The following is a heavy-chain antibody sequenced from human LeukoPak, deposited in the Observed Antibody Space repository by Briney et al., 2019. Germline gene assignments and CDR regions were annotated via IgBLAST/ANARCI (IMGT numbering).Heavy chain of an antibody. CDR2: IYHSGST. CDR3: ARGPGSVVVVAAGYYYGMDV. J-gene: IGHJ6*02. Sequence: PSGTLSLTCAVSGGSISSSNWWSWVRQPPGKGLEWVGGIYHSGSTNYNPSLKSRVTISVDKSKNQFSLKLSSVTAADTAVYYCARGPGSVVVVAAGYYYGMDVWGQGTTVTVSS. CDR1: GGSISSSNW. D-gene: IGHD2-15*01. V-gene: IGHV4-4*02.